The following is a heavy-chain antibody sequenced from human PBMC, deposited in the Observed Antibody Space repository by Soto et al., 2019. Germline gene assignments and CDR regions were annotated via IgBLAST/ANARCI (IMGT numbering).Heavy chain of an antibody. V-gene: IGHV3-49*03. CDR1: GFTFGDYA. CDR2: IRSKAYGGTT. CDR3: TRAPGVSRSSYFDY. D-gene: IGHD6-6*01. J-gene: IGHJ4*02. Sequence: GGSLRLSCTASGFTFGDYAMSWFRQAPGKGLEWVGFIRSKAYGGTTEYAASVKGRFTISRDDSKSIAYLQMNSLKTEDTAVYYCTRAPGVSRSSYFDYWGQGTLVTVSS.